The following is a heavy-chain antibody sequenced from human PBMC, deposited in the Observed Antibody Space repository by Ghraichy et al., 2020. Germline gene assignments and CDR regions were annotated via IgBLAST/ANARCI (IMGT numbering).Heavy chain of an antibody. CDR1: GGSFSGYY. J-gene: IGHJ2*01. D-gene: IGHD6-19*01. V-gene: IGHV4-34*01. Sequence: SETLSLTCAVYGGSFSGYYWSWIRQPPGKGLEWIGEINHSGSTNYNPSLKSRVTISVDTSKNQFSLKLSSVTAADTAVYYCAREFHRRTGRGRTAVAGTAPRYFDLWGRGTLVTVSS. CDR2: INHSGST. CDR3: AREFHRRTGRGRTAVAGTAPRYFDL.